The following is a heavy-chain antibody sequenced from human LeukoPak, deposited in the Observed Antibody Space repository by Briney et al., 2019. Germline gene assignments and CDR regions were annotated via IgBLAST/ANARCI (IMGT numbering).Heavy chain of an antibody. Sequence: PGGSLRLSCAASGFTFGSYAMSWVRQAPGKGLEWVSAISGSGGSTYYADSVKGRFTISRDNSKNTLYLQLNSLRAEDTAVYYCAKGRDSSSWYWFDPWGQGTLVTVSS. CDR1: GFTFGSYA. CDR2: ISGSGGST. J-gene: IGHJ5*02. V-gene: IGHV3-23*01. D-gene: IGHD6-13*01. CDR3: AKGRDSSSWYWFDP.